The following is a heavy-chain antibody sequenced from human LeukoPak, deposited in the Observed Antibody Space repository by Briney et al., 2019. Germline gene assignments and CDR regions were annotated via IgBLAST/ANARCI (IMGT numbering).Heavy chain of an antibody. V-gene: IGHV3-48*02. CDR1: GFTLSSYS. CDR2: ISDTGSTI. CDR3: TRRFDS. Sequence: GGSLRLSCVASGFTLSSYSMNWVRQAPGKGLEWVSYISDTGSTIAYVDSVKGRFTMSRDEAKNSLHLQMNSLRDEDTAVYYCTRRFDSWGQGVLVTVSS. J-gene: IGHJ4*02.